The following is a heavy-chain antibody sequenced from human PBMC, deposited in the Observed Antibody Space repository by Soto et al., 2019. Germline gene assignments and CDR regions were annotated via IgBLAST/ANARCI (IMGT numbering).Heavy chain of an antibody. V-gene: IGHV4-31*03. CDR2: IYYSGST. D-gene: IGHD2-8*02. Sequence: SETLSLTCTVSGGSISSGGYYWSWIRQHPGKGLEWIGYIYYSGSTYYNPSLKSRVTISVDTSKNQFSLKLSSVTAADTAVYYCARASSSGYYYYGMDVWGQGTTDTVSS. CDR3: ARASSSGYYYYGMDV. CDR1: GGSISSGGYY. J-gene: IGHJ6*02.